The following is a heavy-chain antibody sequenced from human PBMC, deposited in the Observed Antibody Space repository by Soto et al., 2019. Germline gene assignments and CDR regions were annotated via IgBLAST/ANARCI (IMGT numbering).Heavy chain of an antibody. CDR2: ISYDGSNK. J-gene: IGHJ6*02. CDR3: AREKELSLYYGMDV. D-gene: IGHD3-16*02. CDR1: GFTFSSYA. Sequence: GGSLRLSCAASGFTFSSYAMHWVRQAPGKGLEWVAVISYDGSNKYYADSVKGRFTISRDNSKNTLYLQMNSLRAEDTAVYYCAREKELSLYYGMDVWGQGTTVTVSS. V-gene: IGHV3-30-3*01.